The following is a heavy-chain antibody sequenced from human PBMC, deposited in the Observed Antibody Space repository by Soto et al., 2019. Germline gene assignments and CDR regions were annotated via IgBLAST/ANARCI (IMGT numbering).Heavy chain of an antibody. CDR3: ARHGAY. CDR1: GVSISSSSSY. CDR2: IYYGGSS. Sequence: SETLSPTCAVSGVSISSSSSYWGWLRQPPGKGLEWIGTIYYGGSSYSNPSLKGRVTISLDTSKNQFSLTLTSVTDADTGVYYCARHGAYWGQGTLVTVYS. D-gene: IGHD3-10*01. J-gene: IGHJ4*02. V-gene: IGHV4-39*01.